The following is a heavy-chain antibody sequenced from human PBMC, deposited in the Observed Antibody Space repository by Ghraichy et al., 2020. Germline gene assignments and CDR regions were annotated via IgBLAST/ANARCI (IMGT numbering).Heavy chain of an antibody. CDR3: AKVTRFPLCRFDY. D-gene: IGHD3-3*01. CDR1: GFTFNTYA. Sequence: GSLRLSCAASGFTFNTYAMSWVRRAPGEGLEWVSAISSSGAITYYADSVKGRFTISRDNSESALYLQMNSLRAEDTAVYYCAKVTRFPLCRFDYWGQGTLVTVSS. J-gene: IGHJ4*02. CDR2: ISSSGAIT. V-gene: IGHV3-23*01.